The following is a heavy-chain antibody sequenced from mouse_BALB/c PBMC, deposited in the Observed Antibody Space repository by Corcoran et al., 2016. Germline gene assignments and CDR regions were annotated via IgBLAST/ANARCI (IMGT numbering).Heavy chain of an antibody. Sequence: QVTLKESGPGILQPSQTLSLTCSFSGFSLRTSGMSVGWIRQPSGKGLEWLAHIWWNDDKRYDPALKSRLTISKDTSNNQVFLKIASVVTADTATYYCARIYWDGFAYWGHGTLVTVSA. D-gene: IGHD4-1*01. CDR1: GFSLRTSGMS. J-gene: IGHJ3*01. CDR2: IWWNDDK. V-gene: IGHV8-8*01. CDR3: ARIYWDGFAY.